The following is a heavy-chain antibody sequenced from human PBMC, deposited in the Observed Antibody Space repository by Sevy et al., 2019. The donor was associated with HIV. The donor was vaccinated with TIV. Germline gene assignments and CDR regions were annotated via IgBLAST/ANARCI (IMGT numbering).Heavy chain of an antibody. CDR3: ARRLPTWDGMDV. Sequence: GGSLRLSCAASGFTFSSYSMNWVRQAPGKGLEWVSSVSGLSNYIYYEDSVKSRFTISRNNAKNSLFLQMNSLRAEDTAVYDCARRLPTWDGMDVWGQGTTVTVSS. D-gene: IGHD7-27*01. V-gene: IGHV3-21*01. CDR2: VSGLSNYI. J-gene: IGHJ6*02. CDR1: GFTFSSYS.